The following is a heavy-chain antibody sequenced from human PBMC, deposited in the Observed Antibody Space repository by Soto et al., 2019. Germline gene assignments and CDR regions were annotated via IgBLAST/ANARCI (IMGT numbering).Heavy chain of an antibody. Sequence: GGSLRLSCAASGFTFSSYAMSWVRQAPGKGLEWVSAISGSGGSTYYADSVKGRFTISRDNSKNTLYLQMNSLRAEDTAVYYCARDRWLLHDAFDIWGQGTMVTVSS. V-gene: IGHV3-23*01. CDR3: ARDRWLLHDAFDI. CDR2: ISGSGGST. CDR1: GFTFSSYA. D-gene: IGHD5-12*01. J-gene: IGHJ3*02.